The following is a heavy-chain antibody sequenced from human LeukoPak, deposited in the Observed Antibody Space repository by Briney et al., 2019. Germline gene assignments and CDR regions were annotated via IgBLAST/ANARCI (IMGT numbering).Heavy chain of an antibody. CDR1: GITFSNYA. D-gene: IGHD3-3*01. Sequence: QTGGSLRLSCVASGITFSNYAVSWVRQAPEKGLDWVSVISGSAHKIRYADSVKGRFTISRDNSENIVYLQMNNLRVEDTAVFYCARDQYDTWSRRGNFDSWGRGTLVIVSS. V-gene: IGHV3-23*01. CDR2: ISGSAHKI. CDR3: ARDQYDTWSRRGNFDS. J-gene: IGHJ4*02.